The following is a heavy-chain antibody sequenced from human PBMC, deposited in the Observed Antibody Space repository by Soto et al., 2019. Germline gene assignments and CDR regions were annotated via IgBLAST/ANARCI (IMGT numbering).Heavy chain of an antibody. Sequence: GGSLRLSCAASGFTFDDYGMSWVRQAPGKGLEWVSGINWNGGSTGYADSVKGRFTISRDNAKNSLYLQMNSLRAEDTALYYCARDRWVYCSSTSCPTSPGYYYYGMDVWGQGTTVTVSS. CDR3: ARDRWVYCSSTSCPTSPGYYYYGMDV. V-gene: IGHV3-20*04. J-gene: IGHJ6*02. D-gene: IGHD2-2*01. CDR1: GFTFDDYG. CDR2: INWNGGST.